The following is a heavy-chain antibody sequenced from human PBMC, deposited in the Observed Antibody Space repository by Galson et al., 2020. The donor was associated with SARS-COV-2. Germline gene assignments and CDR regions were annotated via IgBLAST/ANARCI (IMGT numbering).Heavy chain of an antibody. D-gene: IGHD4-17*01. CDR3: ARARNDYFPSSYYFDY. J-gene: IGHJ4*02. CDR2: ISSSSSYI. V-gene: IGHV3-21*01. Sequence: GGSLRLSCAASGFTFSSYSMNWVRQAPGKGLEWVSSISSSSSYIYYADSVKGRFTISRDNAKNSLYLQMNSLRAEDTAVYYCARARNDYFPSSYYFDYWGQGTLVTVSS. CDR1: GFTFSSYS.